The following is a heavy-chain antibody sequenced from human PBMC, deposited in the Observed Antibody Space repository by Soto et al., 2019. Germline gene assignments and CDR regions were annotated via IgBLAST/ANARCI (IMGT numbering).Heavy chain of an antibody. CDR1: GGSISSYY. V-gene: IGHV4-59*01. J-gene: IGHJ1*01. CDR3: ASLRVSRVTEYFQH. D-gene: IGHD4-17*01. CDR2: IYYSGST. Sequence: PSETLSLTCTVSGGSISSYYWSWIRQPPGKGLEWIGYIYYSGSTNYNPSLKSRVTISVDTSKNQFSLKLSSVTAADTAVYYCASLRVSRVTEYFQHWGQGTLVTVSS.